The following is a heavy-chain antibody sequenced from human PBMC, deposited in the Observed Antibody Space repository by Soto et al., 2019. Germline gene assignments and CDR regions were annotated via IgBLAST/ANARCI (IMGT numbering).Heavy chain of an antibody. V-gene: IGHV3-23*01. CDR1: GFTFSSYA. J-gene: IGHJ4*02. CDR3: AKDGGYCSGGSCFSFDY. CDR2: ISGSGGST. Sequence: TGGSLRLSCAASGFTFSSYAMSWVRQAPGKGLEWVSAISGSGGSTYYADSVKGRFTISRDNSKNTLYLQMNSLRAEDTAVYYCAKDGGYCSGGSCFSFDYWGQGTLVTVSS. D-gene: IGHD2-15*01.